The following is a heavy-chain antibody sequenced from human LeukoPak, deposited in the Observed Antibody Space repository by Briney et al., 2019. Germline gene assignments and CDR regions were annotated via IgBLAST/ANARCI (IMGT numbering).Heavy chain of an antibody. CDR1: GFTFSDYY. J-gene: IGHJ4*02. CDR3: ARAPAYCGGDCYSGGYFDY. D-gene: IGHD2-21*02. V-gene: IGHV3-11*01. Sequence: GGSLRLSCAASGFTFSDYYMSWIRQAPGKGLEWVSYISSSGSTIYYADSVKGRFTISRDNAKNSLYLQMNSLRAEDTAVYYCARAPAYCGGDCYSGGYFDYWGQETLVTVSS. CDR2: ISSSGSTI.